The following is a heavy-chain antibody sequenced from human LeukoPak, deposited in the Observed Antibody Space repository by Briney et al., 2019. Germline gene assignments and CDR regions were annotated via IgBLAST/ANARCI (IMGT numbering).Heavy chain of an antibody. V-gene: IGHV4-4*02. Sequence: SGTLSLTCAVSGGSISSSNWWSWVRQPPGKGLEWIGEIYHSGSTYYTPSLKTRVTISVDTSKNQFSLNLSSVTAADTAMYYCARVGVARQHWGQGTLVTVSS. CDR1: GGSISSSNW. J-gene: IGHJ1*01. D-gene: IGHD2-21*01. CDR3: ARVGVARQH. CDR2: IYHSGST.